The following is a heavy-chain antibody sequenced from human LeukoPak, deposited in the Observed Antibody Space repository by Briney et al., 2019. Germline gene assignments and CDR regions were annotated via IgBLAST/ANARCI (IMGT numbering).Heavy chain of an antibody. CDR3: ATVRSSGWYSNYYMDV. J-gene: IGHJ6*03. Sequence: ASVKVSCKVSGYTLTELSMHWVRQAPGKGLEWMGGFDPEDGETIYAQKFQGRVTMTEDTSTDTAYMELSSLRSEDTAVYYCATVRSSGWYSNYYMDVWGKGTTVTVSS. V-gene: IGHV1-24*01. D-gene: IGHD6-19*01. CDR1: GYTLTELS. CDR2: FDPEDGET.